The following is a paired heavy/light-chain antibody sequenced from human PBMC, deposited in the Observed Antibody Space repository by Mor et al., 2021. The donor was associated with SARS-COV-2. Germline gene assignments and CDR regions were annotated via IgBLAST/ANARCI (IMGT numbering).Heavy chain of an antibody. CDR1: GFSFGDYA. CDR2: IRSKAYGETP. Sequence: EVQLVESGGGLVQPGRSLRLSCTASGFSFGDYAMNWVRQAPGKGLEWVGFIRSKAYGETPEYAASVKGRFTISRDDSKSIAYLQMNSLKTEDTAVYYCSFSPAGRLSEYLQHWGQGTLVTVS. J-gene: IGHJ1*01. V-gene: IGHV3-49*04. D-gene: IGHD2-2*01. CDR3: SFSPAGRLSEYLQH.
Light chain of an antibody. J-gene: IGKJ1*01. V-gene: IGKV1-17*03. CDR3: LQHNSYPWT. Sequence: DIQMTQSPSAMSASVGDRVTITCRASQDISNYLAWFQQKPGKAPKRLIYGASSLQSGVPSRFSASGSGTEFTLTISSLQPEDFATYYCLQHNSYPWTFGQGTNVEIK. CDR1: QDISNY. CDR2: GAS.